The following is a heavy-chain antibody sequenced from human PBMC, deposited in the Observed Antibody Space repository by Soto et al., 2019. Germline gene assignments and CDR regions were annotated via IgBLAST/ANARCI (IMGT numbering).Heavy chain of an antibody. V-gene: IGHV4-34*01. D-gene: IGHD3-22*01. CDR2: INHSGST. J-gene: IGHJ6*02. Sequence: SETLSLTCAVYGGSFSGYYWSWIRQPPGKGLEWIGEINHSGSTNYNPSLKSRVTISVDTSKNQFSLKLSSVTAADTAVYYCAGGDYYDRFYYYGMDVWGQGTTVT. CDR3: AGGDYYDRFYYYGMDV. CDR1: GGSFSGYY.